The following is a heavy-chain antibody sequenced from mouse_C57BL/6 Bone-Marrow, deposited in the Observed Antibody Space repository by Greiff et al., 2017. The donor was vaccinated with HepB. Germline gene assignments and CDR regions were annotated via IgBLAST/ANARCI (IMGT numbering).Heavy chain of an antibody. CDR3: ARSPYYCGSSGWFAY. V-gene: IGHV14-3*01. D-gene: IGHD1-1*01. J-gene: IGHJ3*01. CDR1: GFNIKNTY. CDR2: IDPANGNT. Sequence: VQLQQSVAELVRPGASVKLSCTASGFNIKNTYMHWVKQRPEQGLEWIGRIDPANGNTKYAPKFQGKATITADTSSNTAYLQLSSLTSEDTAIYYWARSPYYCGSSGWFAYWGQGTILTVSA.